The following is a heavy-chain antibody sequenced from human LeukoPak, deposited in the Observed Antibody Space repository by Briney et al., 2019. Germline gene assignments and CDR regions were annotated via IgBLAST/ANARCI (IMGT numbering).Heavy chain of an antibody. CDR3: ARDSEGGYSYVP. CDR1: GYTFTGYY. Sequence: ASVKVSCKASGYTFTGYYMHWVRQAPGQGLEWMGWINPNSGGTDYAQKFQGRVTMTRDTSISTAYMELSRLRSDDTAVYYCARDSEGGYSYVPWGQGTLVTVSS. V-gene: IGHV1-2*02. D-gene: IGHD5-18*01. J-gene: IGHJ5*02. CDR2: INPNSGGT.